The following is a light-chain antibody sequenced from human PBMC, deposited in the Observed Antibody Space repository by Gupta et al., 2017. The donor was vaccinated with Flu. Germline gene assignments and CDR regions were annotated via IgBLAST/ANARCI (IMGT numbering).Light chain of an antibody. CDR2: DAS. CDR3: RRADILPYS. Sequence: PSSLSASVGDRVTMSCQASQDIRKGLNWYQHKPCRAPKLLIYDASNLETGVPSRFSGSGSGTDFTFTISSLQPEDLATYYCRRADILPYSFGQGTKLEIK. V-gene: IGKV1-33*01. J-gene: IGKJ2*01. CDR1: QDIRKG.